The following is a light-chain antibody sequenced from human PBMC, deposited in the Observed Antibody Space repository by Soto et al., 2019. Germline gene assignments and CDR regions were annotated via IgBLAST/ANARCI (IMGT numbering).Light chain of an antibody. CDR3: SSYTTSHTRHIV. J-gene: IGLJ1*01. V-gene: IGLV2-14*03. Sequence: QSALTQPASVSGSPGQSITISCTGTSSDVGGYNYVSWYQHHPGKAPKLMIFDVSNRPSGVSNRFSGSTSGNTASLTISGLQPEDEADYYCSSYTTSHTRHIVFGTGTKVTV. CDR1: SSDVGGYNY. CDR2: DVS.